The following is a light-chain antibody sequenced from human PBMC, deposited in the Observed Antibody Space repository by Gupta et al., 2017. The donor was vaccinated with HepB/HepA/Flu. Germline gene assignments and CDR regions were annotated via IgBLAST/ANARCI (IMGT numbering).Light chain of an antibody. Sequence: QSALTQPASVSGSPGQSITMSCTGTSSDVGGYNYVSWYQQHPGKAPKLMIYDVSNRPSGVSNRFSGSKSGNTATLTISGLQPEDEADYYCSSYTTTTTLVFGTGTKVAVL. CDR2: DVS. CDR1: SSDVGGYNY. V-gene: IGLV2-14*03. J-gene: IGLJ1*01. CDR3: SSYTTTTTLV.